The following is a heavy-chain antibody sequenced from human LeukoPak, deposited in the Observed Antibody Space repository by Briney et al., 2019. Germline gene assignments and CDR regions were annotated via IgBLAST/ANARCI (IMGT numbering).Heavy chain of an antibody. J-gene: IGHJ5*02. CDR2: IYPGDSDT. D-gene: IGHD1-1*01. CDR1: GYSFTSYW. V-gene: IGHV5-51*01. Sequence: GESLKISCKGSGYSFTSYWIGWVRQMPGKGLEWMGIIYPGDSDTRYSPSFQGQVTISADKSISTAYLQWSSLKASDTAVYYCARLPPYNWNEGDWFDPWGQGTLVTVSS. CDR3: ARLPPYNWNEGDWFDP.